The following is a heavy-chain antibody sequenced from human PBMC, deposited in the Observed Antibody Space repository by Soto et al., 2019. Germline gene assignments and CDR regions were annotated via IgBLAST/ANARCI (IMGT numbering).Heavy chain of an antibody. Sequence: PGESLKISCKGSGYSFTSYWIGWVRQMPGKGLEWMGIIYPGDSDTRYSPSFQGQVTISADKSISTAYLQWSSLKASDTAMYYCARSDLGYCSGGSCYSNYYYGMDVWGQGTTVTVSS. V-gene: IGHV5-51*01. CDR2: IYPGDSDT. CDR1: GYSFTSYW. J-gene: IGHJ6*02. CDR3: ARSDLGYCSGGSCYSNYYYGMDV. D-gene: IGHD2-15*01.